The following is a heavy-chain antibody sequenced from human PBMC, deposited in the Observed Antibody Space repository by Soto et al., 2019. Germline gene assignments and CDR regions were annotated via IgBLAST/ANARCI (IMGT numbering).Heavy chain of an antibody. V-gene: IGHV3-30*18. CDR3: AKKDTGMVFYYYYGMDV. D-gene: IGHD5-18*01. Sequence: PEGSLRLSCAASGFTFSSYGMHWVRRAPGKGLEWVAVISYDGSNKYYADSVKGRFTISRDNSKNTLYLQMNSLRAEDTAVYYCAKKDTGMVFYYYYGMDVRGQGTTVTVSS. J-gene: IGHJ6*02. CDR1: GFTFSSYG. CDR2: ISYDGSNK.